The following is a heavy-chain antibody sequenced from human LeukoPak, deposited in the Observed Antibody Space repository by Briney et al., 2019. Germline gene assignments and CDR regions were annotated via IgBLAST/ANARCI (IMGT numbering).Heavy chain of an antibody. Sequence: GGSLRLSCAASGFTFSSYAMSWVRQAPGKGLEWVSAISGSGGSTYYADSVKGRFTISRDNSKNTLYLQMNSLRAEDTAVYYCARRLSGYGDLFDYWGQGTLVTVSS. V-gene: IGHV3-23*01. D-gene: IGHD4-17*01. J-gene: IGHJ4*02. CDR2: ISGSGGST. CDR3: ARRLSGYGDLFDY. CDR1: GFTFSSYA.